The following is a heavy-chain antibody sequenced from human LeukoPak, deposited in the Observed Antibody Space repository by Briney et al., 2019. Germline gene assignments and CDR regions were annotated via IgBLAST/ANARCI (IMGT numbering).Heavy chain of an antibody. V-gene: IGHV1-2*06. CDR3: ARESHVTREDY. Sequence: ASVKVSCKASGYTFTSYGISWVRQAPGQGLEWMGRINPNSGGTNYAQKFQGRVTMTRDTSISTACMELRSLRSDDTAVYYCARESHVTREDYWGQGTLVTVSS. CDR2: INPNSGGT. J-gene: IGHJ4*02. D-gene: IGHD3-10*01. CDR1: GYTFTSYG.